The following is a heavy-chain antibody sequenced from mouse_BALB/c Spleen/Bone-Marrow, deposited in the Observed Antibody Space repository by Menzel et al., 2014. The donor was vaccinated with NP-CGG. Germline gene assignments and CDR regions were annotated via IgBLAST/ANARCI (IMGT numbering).Heavy chain of an antibody. CDR2: INPGSGGT. CDR1: GYAFTNYL. Sequence: QVQLQQSGAELVRPGTSVKVSCKASGYAFTNYLIEWVKQRPGQRLEWIGVINPGSGGTNYNEKFKAKATLTADKSSSTAYMQLSSLTSDDSAVYFCARCLTGTSAMDYWGQGTSVTVSS. J-gene: IGHJ4*01. CDR3: ARCLTGTSAMDY. V-gene: IGHV1-54*01. D-gene: IGHD4-1*01.